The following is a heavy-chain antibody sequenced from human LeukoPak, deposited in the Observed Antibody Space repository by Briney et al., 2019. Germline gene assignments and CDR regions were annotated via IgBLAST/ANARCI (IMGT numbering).Heavy chain of an antibody. CDR2: IYYSGST. D-gene: IGHD3-10*01. J-gene: IGHJ4*02. V-gene: IGHV4-39*01. Sequence: SETLSLTCTVSGGSISSSTYHWGWIRQPPGKGLEWIGSIYYSGSTYYNTSLQRRVTISVDTSKNQFSLKLSSVTAPDTAVYYCATVSMVRGVESDYWGQGTLGSVSS. CDR1: GGSISSSTYH. CDR3: ATVSMVRGVESDY.